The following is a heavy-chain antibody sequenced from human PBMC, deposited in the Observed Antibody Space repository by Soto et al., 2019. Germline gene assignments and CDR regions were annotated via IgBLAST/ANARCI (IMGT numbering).Heavy chain of an antibody. D-gene: IGHD2-15*01. V-gene: IGHV3-74*01. CDR3: ARVPGSDRSWFSRYYYGMDV. CDR2: INSDGSST. Sequence: EVQLVESGGGLVQPGGSLRLSCAASGFTVSSYWMHWVRQAPGKGLVWVSRINSDGSSTSYADSVKGRFTISRDNAKNTLYLQMNSLRGEDTAVYYCARVPGSDRSWFSRYYYGMDVWGKGTTVTVSS. CDR1: GFTVSSYW. J-gene: IGHJ6*04.